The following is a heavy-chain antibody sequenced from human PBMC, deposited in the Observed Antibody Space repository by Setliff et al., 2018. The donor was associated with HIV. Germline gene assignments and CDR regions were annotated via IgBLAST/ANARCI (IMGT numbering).Heavy chain of an antibody. Sequence: GESLKISCAASGLTIRNNYMSWVRQAPGKGLEWVSLHHSGYSTSYADSVKGRFAVSRDNTRNTLFLHMSNVTVEDAAVYYCARVVNPDSSNYYYYYMDVWGKGTTVTVSS. V-gene: IGHV3-66*02. D-gene: IGHD4-4*01. CDR1: GLTIRNNY. CDR3: ARVVNPDSSNYYYYYMDV. J-gene: IGHJ6*03. CDR2: HHSGYST.